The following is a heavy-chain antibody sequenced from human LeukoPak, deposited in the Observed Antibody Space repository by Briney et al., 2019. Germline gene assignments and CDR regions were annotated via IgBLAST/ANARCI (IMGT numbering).Heavy chain of an antibody. CDR3: ARDGQLWPANFDY. J-gene: IGHJ4*02. D-gene: IGHD5-18*01. V-gene: IGHV4-34*01. CDR1: GGSFSGYY. Sequence: SETLSLTCAVYGGSFSGYYWSWIRQPPGKGLEWIGEINHSGSTNYNPSLKSRVTISVDTSKNQFSLKLSSVTAADTAVYYCARDGQLWPANFDYWGQGTLVTVSS. CDR2: INHSGST.